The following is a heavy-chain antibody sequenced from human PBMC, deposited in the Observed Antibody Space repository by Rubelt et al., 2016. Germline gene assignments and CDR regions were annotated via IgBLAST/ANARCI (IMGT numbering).Heavy chain of an antibody. CDR3: ARSNYYGSGSYSL. CDR2: IYYSGST. J-gene: IGHJ4*02. D-gene: IGHD3-10*01. CDR1: GGSISSYY. Sequence: QVQLQQWGAGLLKPSETLSLTCTVSGGSISSYYWSWIRQPPGKGLEWIGYIYYSGSTNYNPSPKSGVTISVETSRNQFSLKLSSVTAADTAVYYCARSNYYGSGSYSLWGQGTLVTVSS. V-gene: IGHV4-59*08.